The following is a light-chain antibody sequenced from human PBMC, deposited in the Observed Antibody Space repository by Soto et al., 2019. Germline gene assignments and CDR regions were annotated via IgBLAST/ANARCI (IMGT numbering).Light chain of an antibody. J-gene: IGKJ1*01. V-gene: IGKV3D-15*01. CDR2: DIS. CDR1: QSVSSY. Sequence: EIVMTQSPDTLYVSPGEVATLSFSASQSVSSYLAWYQQKPGQAPRLLIYDISNRATGIPARFSGSGSGTDFTLTISSLQPDDFATYYCQQYESYSPWTFGQGTKVDIK. CDR3: QQYESYSPWT.